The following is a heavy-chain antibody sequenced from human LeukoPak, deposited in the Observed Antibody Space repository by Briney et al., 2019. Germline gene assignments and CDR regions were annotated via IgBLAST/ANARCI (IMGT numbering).Heavy chain of an antibody. D-gene: IGHD6-6*01. Sequence: GGSLRLSCATSGFTLSNVWMSWVRQAPGKGLEWVGNIRGDGSVKFYLDSVKGRFTISRDNTNSVSLQMNNLKAEDTALYYCGRSVAAPADYWGQGTLVIVSS. CDR3: GRSVAAPADY. CDR2: IRGDGSVK. V-gene: IGHV3-7*03. J-gene: IGHJ4*02. CDR1: GFTLSNVW.